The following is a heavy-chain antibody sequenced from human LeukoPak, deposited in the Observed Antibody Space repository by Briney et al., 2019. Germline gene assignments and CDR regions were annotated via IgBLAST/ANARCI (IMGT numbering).Heavy chain of an antibody. CDR3: ARGADSSSPLYYYYMDV. CDR1: GGSISTYY. D-gene: IGHD6-6*01. V-gene: IGHV4-4*07. Sequence: SETLSLTCTVSGGSISTYYWTWIRQPAGKGLEWIGHIYISGTTNYSPSLKSRVTMSVDTSKNQFSLKLSSVTAADTAVYYCARGADSSSPLYYYYMDVWGKGTTVTVSS. CDR2: IYISGTT. J-gene: IGHJ6*03.